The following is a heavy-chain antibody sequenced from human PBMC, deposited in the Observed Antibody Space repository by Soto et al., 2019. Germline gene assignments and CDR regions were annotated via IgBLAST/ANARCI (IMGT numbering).Heavy chain of an antibody. J-gene: IGHJ4*02. CDR3: AREESVSGDYYFDY. CDR1: GYTFTSYG. CDR2: ISGNKGNT. Sequence: QVQLVQSGAEVKKPGASVKASCKASGYTFTSYGISWVRQAPGQGLEWMGWISGNKGNTNYAQKFQGRVTMTTDTSTSTAYMEVRSLRSDDTAVYYCAREESVSGDYYFDYWGQGTLVAVSS. D-gene: IGHD3-16*01. V-gene: IGHV1-18*04.